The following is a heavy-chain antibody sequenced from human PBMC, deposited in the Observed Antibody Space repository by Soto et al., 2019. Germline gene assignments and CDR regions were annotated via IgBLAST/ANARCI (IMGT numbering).Heavy chain of an antibody. CDR3: ARLVYDTRLNYVYFDF. J-gene: IGHJ4*02. Sequence: SETLSLTCAVSGVSLTSGNWWTWVRQSPQRGLEYIGEIFHDGTANYYPSFERRVAMSVDTSRNQFSLKLTSVTAADTAVYFCARLVYDTRLNYVYFDFWGPGTLVTAPQ. V-gene: IGHV4-4*02. CDR2: IFHDGTA. D-gene: IGHD3-16*01. CDR1: GVSLTSGNW.